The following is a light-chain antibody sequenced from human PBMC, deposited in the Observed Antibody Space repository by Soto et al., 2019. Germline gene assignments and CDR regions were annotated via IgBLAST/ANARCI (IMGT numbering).Light chain of an antibody. Sequence: SYELYQPPSVSVAPGQPARITCGGDNFGGKSVHWYQQLSGEPGQAPVLVVYENSDRPSGIPERFSGSNSGNTATLTISRVEAGDEGDYYCQVWDSSSDHSYIFGTGTKVTVL. V-gene: IGLV3-21*02. CDR3: QVWDSSSDHSYI. CDR1: NFGGKS. CDR2: ENS. J-gene: IGLJ1*01.